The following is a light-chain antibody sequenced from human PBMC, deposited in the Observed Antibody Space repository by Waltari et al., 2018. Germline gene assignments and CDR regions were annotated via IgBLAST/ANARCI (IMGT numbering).Light chain of an antibody. J-gene: IGKJ1*01. CDR1: QSISTN. CDR2: GVS. V-gene: IGKV3-15*01. Sequence: EIVMTQSPTTLSASPGERVTLSCRASQSISTNLAWYQQKFGQAPRLLIYGVSTTATGIPARFSGRGSGTEFTLTISSLQSEDFAVYYCQQYNDWPKTFGQGTTVEI. CDR3: QQYNDWPKT.